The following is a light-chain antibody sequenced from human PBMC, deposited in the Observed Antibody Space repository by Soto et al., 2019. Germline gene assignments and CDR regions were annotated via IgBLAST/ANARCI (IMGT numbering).Light chain of an antibody. Sequence: DRQMTQAASTLSASVGDRVTITCRASQSISSWLAWYQQKPGKAPKLLIYKASSLESGVPSRFSGSGSGTEFTLTISSLQPDDFATYYCQQYNSYPYTFGQGTKVDIK. CDR3: QQYNSYPYT. V-gene: IGKV1-5*03. J-gene: IGKJ2*01. CDR2: KAS. CDR1: QSISSW.